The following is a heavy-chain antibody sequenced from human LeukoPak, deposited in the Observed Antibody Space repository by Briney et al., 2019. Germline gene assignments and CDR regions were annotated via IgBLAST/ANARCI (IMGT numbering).Heavy chain of an antibody. CDR3: ARPRDYYGSGTNYFDY. Sequence: SETLSLTCTVSGGSISSYYWGWIRQPPGKGQEWIGSIYYSGTTYYSPSLKSRVTISVDTSKNQFSLKLSSVTAADTAVYYCARPRDYYGSGTNYFDYWGQGTLVTVSS. CDR1: GGSISSYY. CDR2: IYYSGTT. V-gene: IGHV4-39*01. D-gene: IGHD3-10*01. J-gene: IGHJ4*02.